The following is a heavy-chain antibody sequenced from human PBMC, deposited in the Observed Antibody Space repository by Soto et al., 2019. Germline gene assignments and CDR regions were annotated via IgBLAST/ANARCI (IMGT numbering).Heavy chain of an antibody. CDR2: ISSSSSYI. V-gene: IGHV3-21*01. D-gene: IGHD6-13*01. CDR1: GFTFSSYS. CDR3: STDELTAALYYYYYYGMDV. Sequence: EVQLVESGGGLVKPGGSLRLSCAASGFTFSSYSMNWVRQAPGKGLEWVSSISSSSSYIYYADSVKGRFTISRDNAKKSPYQLKNSIRADDKAADYCSTDELTAALYYYYYYGMDVWGQGTTVTVSS. J-gene: IGHJ6*02.